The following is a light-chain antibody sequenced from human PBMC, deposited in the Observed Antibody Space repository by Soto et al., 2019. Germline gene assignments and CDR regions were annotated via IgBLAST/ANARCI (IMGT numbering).Light chain of an antibody. V-gene: IGKV1-33*01. CDR3: QKSDHLPL. J-gene: IGKJ3*01. CDR1: HDIGNS. Sequence: DIQMTQSPPSLSASVGDRVTITCQASHDIGNSLNWYQDKPGQAPKLVIYDAYNLETGVPSTFSGNGYGTDCTFTSSSRRPEDIATYYCQKSDHLPLFGPGTRVDMK. CDR2: DAY.